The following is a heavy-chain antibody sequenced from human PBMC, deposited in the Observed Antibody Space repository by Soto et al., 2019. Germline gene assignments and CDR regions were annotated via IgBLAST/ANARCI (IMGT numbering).Heavy chain of an antibody. J-gene: IGHJ5*02. Sequence: GGSLRLSCAASGFTFGAYYMSWIRQDPGKGLEWVSYISSSSNYINYADSLKGRFTISRDNAKNSLYLQMNSLRAEDTAAYYCARPPVAATFWFDLWGQGTVVTVSS. D-gene: IGHD2-15*01. CDR1: GFTFGAYY. CDR3: ARPPVAATFWFDL. CDR2: ISSSSNYI. V-gene: IGHV3-11*06.